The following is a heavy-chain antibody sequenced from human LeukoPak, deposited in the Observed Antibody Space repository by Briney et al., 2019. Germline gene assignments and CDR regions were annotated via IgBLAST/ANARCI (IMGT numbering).Heavy chain of an antibody. V-gene: IGHV3-49*04. CDR2: IRSKAYGGTT. D-gene: IGHD3-3*01. Sequence: PGRSLRLSCTASGFTFGDYAMSWVRQAPGKGLEWVGFIRSKAYGGTTEYAASVKGRFTISRGDSKSIAYLQMNSLKTEDTAVYYCSPMNYDFWSGYYYYFDYWGQGTLVTVSS. J-gene: IGHJ4*02. CDR3: SPMNYDFWSGYYYYFDY. CDR1: GFTFGDYA.